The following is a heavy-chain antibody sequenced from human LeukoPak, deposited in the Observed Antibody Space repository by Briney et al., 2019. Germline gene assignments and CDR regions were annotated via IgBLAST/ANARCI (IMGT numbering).Heavy chain of an antibody. V-gene: IGHV1-2*02. J-gene: IGHJ4*02. CDR2: INPNSGGT. CDR1: GYTFTGYY. D-gene: IGHD3-3*01. CDR3: ARDRIPLTIRPTHFDY. Sequence: ASVKVSCKASGYTFTGYYMHWVRQAPGRGLEWMGWINPNSGGTNYAQKFQGRVTMTRDTSISTAYMELSRLRSDDTAVYYCARDRIPLTIRPTHFDYWGQGTLVTVSS.